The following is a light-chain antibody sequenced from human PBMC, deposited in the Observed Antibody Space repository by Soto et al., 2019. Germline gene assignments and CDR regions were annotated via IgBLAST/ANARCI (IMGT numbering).Light chain of an antibody. Sequence: EIVLTQSPATLSLSPGETATLSCRASQSVRNYLAWYQQKPGQAPRLLIYDASNRATGIPARFSGSGSGTDFTLTISSLEPEDFAVYYCQQRSNWPPSTFGQGTRLEIK. CDR1: QSVRNY. V-gene: IGKV3-11*01. CDR3: QQRSNWPPST. J-gene: IGKJ5*01. CDR2: DAS.